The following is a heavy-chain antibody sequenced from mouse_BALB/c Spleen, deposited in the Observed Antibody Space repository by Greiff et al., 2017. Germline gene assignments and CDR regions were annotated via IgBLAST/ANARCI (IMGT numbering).Heavy chain of an antibody. V-gene: IGHV5-12-1*01. CDR1: GFAFRSYD. J-gene: IGHJ3*01. D-gene: IGHD1-1*01. CDR3: ASHYYGSSYEY. CDR2: ISSGGGST. Sequence: EVMLVESGGGLVKPGGSLKLSCAASGFAFRSYDMSWVRQTPEKRLEWVAYISSGGGSTYYPDTVKGRFTISRDNAKNTLYLQMSSLKSEDTAMYYCASHYYGSSYEYWGQGTLVTVSA.